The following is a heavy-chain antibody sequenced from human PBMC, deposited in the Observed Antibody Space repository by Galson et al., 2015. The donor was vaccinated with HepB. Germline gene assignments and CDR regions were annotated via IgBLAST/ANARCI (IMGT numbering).Heavy chain of an antibody. CDR3: ARLSRTFRDYGGNSNGY. CDR2: IDPSDSYT. D-gene: IGHD4-23*01. J-gene: IGHJ4*02. Sequence: QSGAEVKKPGESLRISCKGSGYSFTSYWISWVRQMPGKGLEWMGRIDPSDSYTNYSPSFQGHVTISADKSISTAYLQWSSLKASDTAMYYCARLSRTFRDYGGNSNGYWGQGTLVTVSS. V-gene: IGHV5-10-1*01. CDR1: GYSFTSYW.